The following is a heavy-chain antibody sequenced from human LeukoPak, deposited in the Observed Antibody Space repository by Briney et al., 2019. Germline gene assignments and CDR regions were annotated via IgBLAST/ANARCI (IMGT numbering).Heavy chain of an antibody. Sequence: GGSLRLSCAASGFTFSSYSMNWVRQAPGKGLEWVSYISSSSSTIYYGDSVKGRFTISRDNSKNTLYLQMNGLRPEDTAVYYCARDPLDISRWANAFDVWGQGTMVTVSS. D-gene: IGHD2-2*03. CDR2: ISSSSSTI. CDR3: ARDPLDISRWANAFDV. J-gene: IGHJ3*01. CDR1: GFTFSSYS. V-gene: IGHV3-48*01.